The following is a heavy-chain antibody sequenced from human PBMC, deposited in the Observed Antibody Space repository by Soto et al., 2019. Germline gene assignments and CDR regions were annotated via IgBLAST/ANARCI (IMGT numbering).Heavy chain of an antibody. CDR3: AHRRRYYDSSGYYYLDS. Sequence: QITLKESGPTLVKPTQTLTLTCTFSGFSLSTSGVGVGWIRQPPGKALEWLALIYWDDDKRYSPSLKSRLTITKDTSKNQVVLTMTNMDPVDTATYYCAHRRRYYDSSGYYYLDSWGQGTLVTVSS. CDR2: IYWDDDK. V-gene: IGHV2-5*02. CDR1: GFSLSTSGVG. J-gene: IGHJ4*02. D-gene: IGHD3-22*01.